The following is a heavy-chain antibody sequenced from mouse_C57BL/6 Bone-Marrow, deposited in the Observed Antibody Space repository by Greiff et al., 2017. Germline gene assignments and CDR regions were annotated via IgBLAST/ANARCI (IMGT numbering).Heavy chain of an antibody. CDR3: ATVYYGTPYSMDD. J-gene: IGHJ4*01. CDR1: GYTFTSYW. V-gene: IGHV1-55*01. Sequence: QVQLQQPGAELVKPGASVKMSCKASGYTFTSYWITWVKQRPGQGLEWIGDIYPGSGSTNYNEKLKSKATLTVDKSSSTAYMQLSSLTSEASAFYYSATVYYGTPYSMDDWGQGTSVTASS. CDR2: IYPGSGST. D-gene: IGHD2-1*01.